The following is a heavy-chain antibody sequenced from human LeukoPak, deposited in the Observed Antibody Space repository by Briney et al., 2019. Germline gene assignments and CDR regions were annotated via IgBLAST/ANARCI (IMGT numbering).Heavy chain of an antibody. Sequence: PGGSLRLSCAASGFTFSSYAMHWVRQAPGKGLEWVAVISYDGSNKYYADSVKGRFTISRDNSKNTLYLQMNSLRAEDTAVYYCARGKGIVGAHFDYWGQGTLVTVSS. D-gene: IGHD1-26*01. CDR2: ISYDGSNK. J-gene: IGHJ4*02. V-gene: IGHV3-30*04. CDR1: GFTFSSYA. CDR3: ARGKGIVGAHFDY.